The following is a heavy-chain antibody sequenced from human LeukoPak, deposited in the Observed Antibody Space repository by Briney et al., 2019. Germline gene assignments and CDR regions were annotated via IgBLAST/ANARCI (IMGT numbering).Heavy chain of an antibody. J-gene: IGHJ4*02. Sequence: GGSLRLSCAASGFSFSSYGMHWVRQAPDKGLEWVARLVYDARSDYANSVKGRFSISRDDSKNTLFLDMSNLRVEDTALYYCARDLSAAFDFWGQGVLVTVSS. CDR1: GFSFSSYG. CDR2: LVYDARS. V-gene: IGHV3-33*01. CDR3: ARDLSAAFDF. D-gene: IGHD6-19*01.